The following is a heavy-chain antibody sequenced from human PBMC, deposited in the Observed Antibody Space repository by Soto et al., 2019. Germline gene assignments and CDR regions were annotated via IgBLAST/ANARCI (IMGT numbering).Heavy chain of an antibody. CDR3: VEGYYYFDH. Sequence: EVQLLESGGGLVQPGGSLRLSCAASGFNFKNYAMTWVRQAPGKGLEWVSYISGSSTRTNYADSVKGRFTVSRDNSKNTLYLPMSCLIAEDTALYYCVEGYYYFDHWGQGTLVTVSS. D-gene: IGHD3-22*01. CDR2: ISGSSTRT. V-gene: IGHV3-23*01. CDR1: GFNFKNYA. J-gene: IGHJ4*02.